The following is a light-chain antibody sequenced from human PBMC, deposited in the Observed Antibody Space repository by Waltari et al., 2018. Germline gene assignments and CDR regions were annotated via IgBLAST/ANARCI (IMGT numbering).Light chain of an antibody. V-gene: IGKV1D-12*01. CDR3: QPAYSFPFT. Sequence: DIQMTQSPSSVSASVGETVTITCRASQGISIWLAWYQQRPGRAPKLLIYGASSLQSGVPSRFSGSGSGTDFTLTITSLQPEDFATYYCQPAYSFPFTFGGGTRVEI. CDR1: QGISIW. J-gene: IGKJ4*01. CDR2: GAS.